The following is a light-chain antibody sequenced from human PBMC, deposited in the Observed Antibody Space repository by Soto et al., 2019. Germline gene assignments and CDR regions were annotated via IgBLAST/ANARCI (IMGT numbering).Light chain of an antibody. V-gene: IGKV1-39*01. CDR3: QQSYSTRIT. J-gene: IGKJ5*01. CDR1: QSISNY. Sequence: DIQMTHSPSSLSASVGDRVTITCRASQSISNYLNWYQQKPGKAPKLLSYAASSLQSGVPSRFSGSGSGTDFTLTISSLQPEDFATYYCQQSYSTRITFGQGTRLEIK. CDR2: AAS.